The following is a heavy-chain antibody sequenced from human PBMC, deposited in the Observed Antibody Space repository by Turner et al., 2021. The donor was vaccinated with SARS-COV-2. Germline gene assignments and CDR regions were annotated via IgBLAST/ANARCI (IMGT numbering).Heavy chain of an antibody. CDR2: IYAGGNT. Sequence: DVQLVESGGDLVEPGGYVRLTCAISGVDISDNYVAWTRQTPVTGLEWVSIIYAGGNTDYGDSVRGRFTISRDISKNSIYLQMNSLRAEDTALYYCVRDRGRSKGWFDHWGQGTLVTVSS. D-gene: IGHD3-10*01. CDR3: VRDRGRSKGWFDH. CDR1: GVDISDNY. J-gene: IGHJ5*02. V-gene: IGHV3-66*01.